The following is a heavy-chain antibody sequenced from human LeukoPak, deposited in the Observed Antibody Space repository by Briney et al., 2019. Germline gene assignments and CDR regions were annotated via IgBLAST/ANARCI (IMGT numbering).Heavy chain of an antibody. D-gene: IGHD3-10*01. CDR1: GFTFSSYS. V-gene: IGHV3-48*04. CDR3: ATRPGGFDY. CDR2: ISSSNSTI. Sequence: GGSLRLSCAASGFTFSSYSMNWVRQAPGKGLEWVSYISSSNSTIYYADSVKGRFTISRDNAKNSLYLQMNSLRAEDTAVYYCATRPGGFDYWGQGTLVTVSS. J-gene: IGHJ4*02.